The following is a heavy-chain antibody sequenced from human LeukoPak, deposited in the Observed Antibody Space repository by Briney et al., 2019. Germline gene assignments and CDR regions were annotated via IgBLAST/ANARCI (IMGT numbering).Heavy chain of an antibody. D-gene: IGHD4-17*01. V-gene: IGHV5-51*01. J-gene: IGHJ4*02. CDR3: ARMQSAVTTY. Sequence: EWMGIIYPGDSDTRYSPSFQGQVTISADKSISTAYLQWSSLKASDTAMYYCARMQSAVTTYWGQGTLVTVSS. CDR2: IYPGDSDT.